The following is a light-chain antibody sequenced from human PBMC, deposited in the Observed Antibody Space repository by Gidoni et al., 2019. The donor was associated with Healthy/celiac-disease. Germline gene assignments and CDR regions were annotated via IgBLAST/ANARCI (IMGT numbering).Light chain of an antibody. V-gene: IGKV4-1*01. CDR3: QQYYSTSGT. J-gene: IGKJ1*01. Sequence: DIVMTPSPDSLAVSLGERATINCKSSQSVLYSSNNKNYLAWYQQKPGQPPKLLIYWASTRESGVPDRFSGSGSGTDFTLTISSLQAEDVAVYYCQQYYSTSGTFGQGTKVEIK. CDR2: WAS. CDR1: QSVLYSSNNKNY.